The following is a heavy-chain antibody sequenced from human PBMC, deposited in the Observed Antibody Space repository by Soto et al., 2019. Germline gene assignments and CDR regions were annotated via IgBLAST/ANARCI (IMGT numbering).Heavy chain of an antibody. J-gene: IGHJ4*02. D-gene: IGHD1-26*01. V-gene: IGHV1-2*04. CDR2: INPNSGGT. Sequence: ASVKVSCKASGYTFTGYYMHWVRQAPVQGLEWMGWINPNSGGTNYAQKFQGWVTMTRDTSISTAYMELSRLRSDDTAVYYCARGGIEWQLYDYWGQGTLVTVSS. CDR1: GYTFTGYY. CDR3: ARGGIEWQLYDY.